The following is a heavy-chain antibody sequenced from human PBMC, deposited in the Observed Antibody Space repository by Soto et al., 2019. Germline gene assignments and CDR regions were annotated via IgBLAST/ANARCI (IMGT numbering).Heavy chain of an antibody. D-gene: IGHD2-2*01. CDR3: TRYSVKYQAPVDY. CDR2: ISYDGTHT. J-gene: IGHJ4*02. CDR1: GFTFSHYG. V-gene: IGHV3-30*03. Sequence: QVQLVESGGGVVQPGRSLRLSCAASGFTFSHYGIHWVRQAPGKGLEWLAVISYDGTHTQYADTVQGRFTVSRDNSKNPLSLPMNSLKAEEMAAFFCTRYSVKYQAPVDYWGQGTLVTVSS.